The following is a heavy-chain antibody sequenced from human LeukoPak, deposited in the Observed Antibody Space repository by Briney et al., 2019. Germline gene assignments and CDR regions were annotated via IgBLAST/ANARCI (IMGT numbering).Heavy chain of an antibody. D-gene: IGHD3-10*01. Sequence: PGGSLRLSCAASGFTFDDYAMHWVRQAPGKGVEWVSGISWNSGSIGYADSVKGRFTISRDNAKNSLYLQMNSLRAEDTALYYCAKVAYYASGSSMDYWGQGTLVTVSS. CDR2: ISWNSGSI. CDR1: GFTFDDYA. V-gene: IGHV3-9*01. J-gene: IGHJ4*02. CDR3: AKVAYYASGSSMDY.